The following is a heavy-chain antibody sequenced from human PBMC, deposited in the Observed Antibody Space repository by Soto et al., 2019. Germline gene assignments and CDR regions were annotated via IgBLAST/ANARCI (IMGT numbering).Heavy chain of an antibody. CDR2: IYHSGST. Sequence: PWETLALTCAVSGYSISSGYYWGWIRQPPGKGLEWIGSIYHSGSTYYNPSLKSRVTISVDTSKNQFSMTLTSVPDADTAVYYCARGPIYYYGSVSSKSASNYYGMAALGQVPTVT. J-gene: IGHJ6*01. V-gene: IGHV4-38-2*01. CDR3: ARGPIYYYGSVSSKSASNYYGMAA. D-gene: IGHD3-10*01. CDR1: GYSISSGYY.